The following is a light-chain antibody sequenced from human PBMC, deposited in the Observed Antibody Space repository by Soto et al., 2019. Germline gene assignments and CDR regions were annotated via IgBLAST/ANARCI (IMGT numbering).Light chain of an antibody. CDR3: SSYTGSGTF. CDR1: SSDVGGYDQ. Sequence: QSALTQPASVSGSPGQSIAISCTGTSSDVGGYDQVSWYQQHPGKVPKLMIYAVSNRPSGVSDRFSGSQSGNTASLTISGLQAAVEADYYCSSYTGSGTFFGGGTKVTVL. J-gene: IGLJ2*01. V-gene: IGLV2-14*01. CDR2: AVS.